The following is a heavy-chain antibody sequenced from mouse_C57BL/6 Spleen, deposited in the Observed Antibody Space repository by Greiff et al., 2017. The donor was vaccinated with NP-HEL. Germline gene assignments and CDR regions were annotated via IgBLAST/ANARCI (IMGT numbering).Heavy chain of an antibody. Sequence: VQLQQPGAELVRPGSSVKLSCKASGYTFTSYWMHWVKQRPIQGLEWIGNIDPSDSETHYNQKFKDKATLTVDKSSSTAYMQLSSLTSEDSAVYYCARRGVYYYGSSYVGYAMDYWGQGTSVTVSS. D-gene: IGHD1-1*01. J-gene: IGHJ4*01. CDR2: IDPSDSET. CDR3: ARRGVYYYGSSYVGYAMDY. CDR1: GYTFTSYW. V-gene: IGHV1-52*01.